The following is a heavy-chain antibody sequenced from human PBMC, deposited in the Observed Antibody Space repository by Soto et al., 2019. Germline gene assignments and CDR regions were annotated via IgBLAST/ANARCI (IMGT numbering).Heavy chain of an antibody. J-gene: IGHJ4*02. CDR3: ARGWELDY. CDR1: GYTFTNYD. V-gene: IGHV1-18*01. Sequence: GASVKVSCKASGYTFTNYDISWVRPAPGLGLEWMGWISTYNGHTNYTQKLQGRVTMTTDTSTSTAYMELRSLRSDATAVYYCARGWELDYWGQGTLVTVSS. D-gene: IGHD3-10*01. CDR2: ISTYNGHT.